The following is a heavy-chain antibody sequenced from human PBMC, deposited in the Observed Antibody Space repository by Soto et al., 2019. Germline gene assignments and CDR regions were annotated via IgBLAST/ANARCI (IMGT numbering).Heavy chain of an antibody. Sequence: QIPLNESGPALVKPTQTLTLTCTFSGFSLTTSGVGVHWIRQPPGKALERLAVIYGDDDKRYNPSLETRLTITKDTSKNHVVLTMTNMVPGDTDPYYCAPNLSYRTTWYIRDDWFDTWGEGTRVTVS. D-gene: IGHD6-13*01. J-gene: IGHJ5*02. V-gene: IGHV2-5*02. CDR3: APNLSYRTTWYIRDDWFDT. CDR2: IYGDDDK. CDR1: GFSLTTSGVG.